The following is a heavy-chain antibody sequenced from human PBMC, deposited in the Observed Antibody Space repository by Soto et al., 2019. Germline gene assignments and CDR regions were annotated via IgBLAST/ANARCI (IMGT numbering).Heavy chain of an antibody. J-gene: IGHJ4*02. CDR1: GFPFSSYW. CDR3: ASRRLESCTSTSCYVFDY. CDR2: IKQDGSEK. V-gene: IGHV3-7*03. D-gene: IGHD2-2*01. Sequence: GGSLRLSSAASGFPFSSYWMSWVRQAPGKGLEWVANIKQDGSEKYYVDSVKGRFTISRDNAKNSLYLQMNSLRAEDTAVYYCASRRLESCTSTSCYVFDYWGQGTLVTVSS.